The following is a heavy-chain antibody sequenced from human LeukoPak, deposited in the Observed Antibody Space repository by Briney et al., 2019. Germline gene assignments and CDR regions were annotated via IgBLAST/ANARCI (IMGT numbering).Heavy chain of an antibody. CDR3: VRQTAGDTAEGWAKFDS. Sequence: GRSLRLSCAASGFTFSSYAMHWVRQAPGKGLEWVALISYDGSNIYYADSVKGRFTISRDNSKNTLYLQMNSLGAEDTAVYYCVRQTAGDTAEGWAKFDSWGQGILVTVSS. V-gene: IGHV3-30*04. CDR2: ISYDGSNI. CDR1: GFTFSSYA. J-gene: IGHJ5*01. D-gene: IGHD5-18*01.